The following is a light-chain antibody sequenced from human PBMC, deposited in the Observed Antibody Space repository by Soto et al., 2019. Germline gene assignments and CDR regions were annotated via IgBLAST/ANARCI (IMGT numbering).Light chain of an antibody. CDR3: QQYDTSPT. Sequence: DIVLTQSPGTLSLSPGERATLSCTASHSLSSKSLVWYQQNSGQTPRVLIYDASSRATGIPDRFSGSGSGTDFTLTISRLEPEDSAVYFCQQYDTSPTFGQGTKVEIK. CDR1: HSLSSKS. CDR2: DAS. J-gene: IGKJ1*01. V-gene: IGKV3-20*01.